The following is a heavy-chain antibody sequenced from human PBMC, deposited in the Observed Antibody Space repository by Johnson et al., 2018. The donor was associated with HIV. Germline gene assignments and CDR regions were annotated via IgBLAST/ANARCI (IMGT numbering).Heavy chain of an antibody. CDR1: GFTFNNYA. Sequence: QVQLVESGGGVVQPGRSLRLSCAASGFTFNNYAMHWVRQAPGKGLEWVAVISYDGSNKYFAYSVKGRFTISRANSKNTLYLQMNRLRAEDPAVYYCARALWPYYYDSSGYNDDAFDIWGQGTMVTVSS. CDR3: ARALWPYYYDSSGYNDDAFDI. CDR2: ISYDGSNK. D-gene: IGHD3-22*01. V-gene: IGHV3-30-3*01. J-gene: IGHJ3*02.